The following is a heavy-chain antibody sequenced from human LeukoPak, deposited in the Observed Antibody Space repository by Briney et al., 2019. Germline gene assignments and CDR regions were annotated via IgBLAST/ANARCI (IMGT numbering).Heavy chain of an antibody. Sequence: PGGPLRLSCAASGFTVSSYYMSWVRQAPGKGLEWVSVIYSGGSTYYADSVKGRFTILRGHSKEPLYLQMNSLRAEDTAVYYCVRGDYGDYTLFDYWGQGTLVTVSS. CDR2: IYSGGST. J-gene: IGHJ4*02. D-gene: IGHD4-17*01. CDR3: VRGDYGDYTLFDY. CDR1: GFTVSSYY. V-gene: IGHV3-53*01.